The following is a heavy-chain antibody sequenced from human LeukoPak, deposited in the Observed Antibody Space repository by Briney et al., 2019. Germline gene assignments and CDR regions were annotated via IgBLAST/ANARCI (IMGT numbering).Heavy chain of an antibody. CDR2: ISGSGGST. V-gene: IGHV3-23*01. J-gene: IGHJ4*02. CDR3: ATSLRIAAAGHYFDY. CDR1: GFTFSSYA. Sequence: PGGSLRLSCAASGFTFSSYAMSWVRQAPGKGLEWVSAISGSGGSTYYADSVKGRFTISRDNSKNTLYLQMNSLRAEDTAVYYCATSLRIAAAGHYFDYWGQGTLVTVSS. D-gene: IGHD6-13*01.